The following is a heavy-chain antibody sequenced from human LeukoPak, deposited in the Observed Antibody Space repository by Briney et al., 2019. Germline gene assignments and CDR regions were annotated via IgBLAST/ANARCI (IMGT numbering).Heavy chain of an antibody. Sequence: GGSLRLSCAASGFTFSSYWMSWVRQAPGKGLEWVANIKQDGSEKYYVDSVKGRFTISRDNSKNTLYLQMGSLRAEDMAVYYCARAPGTYYDYWGQGTLVTVSS. CDR3: ARAPGTYYDY. CDR2: IKQDGSEK. V-gene: IGHV3-7*04. CDR1: GFTFSSYW. D-gene: IGHD3-10*01. J-gene: IGHJ4*02.